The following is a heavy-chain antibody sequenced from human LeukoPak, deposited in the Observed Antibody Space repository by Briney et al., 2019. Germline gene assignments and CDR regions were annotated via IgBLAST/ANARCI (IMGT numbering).Heavy chain of an antibody. Sequence: GGSLRLSCAASGFTFSSYWMSWVRQAPGKGLAWVSIISGSGGTTYYADSVKGRFTISRDNSKNTLYLQMNSLRAEDTAVYYCAKDPRLQIDDAFDIWGQGTMVTVSS. J-gene: IGHJ3*02. V-gene: IGHV3-23*01. CDR1: GFTFSSYW. CDR2: ISGSGGTT. D-gene: IGHD5-24*01. CDR3: AKDPRLQIDDAFDI.